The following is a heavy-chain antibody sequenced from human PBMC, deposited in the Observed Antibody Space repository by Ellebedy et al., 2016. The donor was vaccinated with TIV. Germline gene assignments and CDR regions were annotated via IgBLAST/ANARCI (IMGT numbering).Heavy chain of an antibody. CDR2: ISGSGVIT. CDR1: GFTFSTYA. J-gene: IGHJ4*02. Sequence: GGSLRLSXAASGFTFSTYAMSWVRQAPGKGLEWISAISGSGVITNYADSVKGRFTISRDKSKNTLYLQMNSLRAEDTAVYYCARWGWELPFDYWGQGTLVTVSS. V-gene: IGHV3-23*01. CDR3: ARWGWELPFDY. D-gene: IGHD1-26*01.